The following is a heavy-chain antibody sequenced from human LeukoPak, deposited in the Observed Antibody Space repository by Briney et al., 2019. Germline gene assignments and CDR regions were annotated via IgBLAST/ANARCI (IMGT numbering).Heavy chain of an antibody. Sequence: GGSLRLSCAASGFTFSTYNMNWVRQAPGKGLEWVGRIRSKANSYATAYAASVKGRFTISRDDSKNTAYLQMNSLKTEDTAVYYCTRHFDGYFYYYYGMDVWGQGTTVTVSS. D-gene: IGHD3-9*01. CDR1: GFTFSTYN. J-gene: IGHJ6*02. CDR3: TRHFDGYFYYYYGMDV. CDR2: IRSKANSYAT. V-gene: IGHV3-73*01.